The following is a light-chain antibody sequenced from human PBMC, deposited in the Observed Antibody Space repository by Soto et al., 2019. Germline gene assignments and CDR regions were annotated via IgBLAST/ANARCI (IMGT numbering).Light chain of an antibody. CDR1: QSVSSN. CDR2: GAS. V-gene: IGKV3D-15*01. Sequence: EIVMTQSPATLSVSPGERATLSCRASQSVSSNLAWYQHKPGQAPRLLIYGASTRATGMPSRFSGRGSGTEFTLTISSLLSEDFAVYYCQQYGSSGTFGQGTKVEIK. CDR3: QQYGSSGT. J-gene: IGKJ1*01.